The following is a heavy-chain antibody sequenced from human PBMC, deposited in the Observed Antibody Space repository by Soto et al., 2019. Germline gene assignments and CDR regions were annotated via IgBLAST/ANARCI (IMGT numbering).Heavy chain of an antibody. Sequence: PGESLKISCKGSGYSFTSYRIGWVRQMPVKGLEWMGIIYPGDSDTRYSPSFQGQVTISADKSISTAYLQWSSLKASDTAMYYCARHRYRGSIAARPSYYGMDVWGQGTTVTVSS. J-gene: IGHJ6*02. CDR1: GYSFTSYR. CDR3: ARHRYRGSIAARPSYYGMDV. CDR2: IYPGDSDT. D-gene: IGHD6-6*01. V-gene: IGHV5-51*01.